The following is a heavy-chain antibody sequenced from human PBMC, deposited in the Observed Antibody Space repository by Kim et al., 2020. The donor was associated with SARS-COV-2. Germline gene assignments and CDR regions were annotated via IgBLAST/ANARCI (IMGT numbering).Heavy chain of an antibody. CDR2: MNTNTGDP. Sequence: ASVKVSCKASGYTFSSIAMHWVRQAPGQGLEWMGWMNTNTGDPTYAQGFTGRFVFSLDTSVSTAYLQISSLRPEDTAIYFCAARYSSSSFDLWGRGTLGT. V-gene: IGHV7-4-1*02. J-gene: IGHJ2*01. CDR3: AARYSSSSFDL. D-gene: IGHD6-13*01. CDR1: GYTFSSIA.